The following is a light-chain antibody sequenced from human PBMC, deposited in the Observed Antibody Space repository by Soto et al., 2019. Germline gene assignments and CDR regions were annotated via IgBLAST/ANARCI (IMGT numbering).Light chain of an antibody. Sequence: VQMYLSVSALSASVEDRVTITCRASQSISSWLAWYQQKPGKAPKLLIYDASSLESGVPSRFSGSGSGTEFTLTISSLQPDDFATYYCQQYNSYRTFGQRTNVDVK. V-gene: IGKV1-5*01. CDR1: QSISSW. J-gene: IGKJ1*01. CDR2: DAS. CDR3: QQYNSYRT.